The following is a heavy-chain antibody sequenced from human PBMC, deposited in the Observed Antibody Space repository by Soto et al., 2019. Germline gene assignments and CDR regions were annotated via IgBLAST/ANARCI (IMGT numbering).Heavy chain of an antibody. J-gene: IGHJ4*02. V-gene: IGHV1-69*12. Sequence: QVQLVQSGAEVKKPGSSVKVSCKASGGTFSSYAISWVRQAPGQGLEWMGGITPIFGTANYAQKFQGRVTITADESTSTAYMELSSLRSEDTAVYYCARLNPAGADCGGDCSWGQGTLVTVSS. CDR1: GGTFSSYA. CDR3: ARLNPAGADCGGDCS. CDR2: ITPIFGTA. D-gene: IGHD2-21*02.